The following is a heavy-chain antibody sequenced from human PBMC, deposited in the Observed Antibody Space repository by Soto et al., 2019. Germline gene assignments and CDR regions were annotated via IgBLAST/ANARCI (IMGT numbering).Heavy chain of an antibody. CDR2: ISYDGRDK. V-gene: IGHV3-30*18. D-gene: IGHD3-16*01. CDR1: GFTFSSYG. Sequence: QVQLVESGGGVVQPGRSLRLSCAASGFTFSSYGIHWVRQAPGKGLEWVAVISYDGRDKSYADSGKGLFTISRDNSKNTLYLQMNSLRAEDTALYYCAKDRAIMITVVIGHWGQGTLVTVSS. CDR3: AKDRAIMITVVIGH. J-gene: IGHJ5*02.